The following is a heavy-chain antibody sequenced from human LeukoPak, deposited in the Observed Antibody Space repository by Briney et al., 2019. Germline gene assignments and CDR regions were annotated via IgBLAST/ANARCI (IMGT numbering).Heavy chain of an antibody. Sequence: PGGSLRLSCAASGFTSTNYAMNWVRQAPGKGLEWVAVIAYDGSVAYVADALKGRFTISRDDSKSTLYLQMNSLRPADTAVYYCARDMLKGAPDYLDHWGQGTLVTVSS. CDR3: ARDMLKGAPDYLDH. CDR2: IAYDGSVA. D-gene: IGHD3-10*02. CDR1: GFTSTNYA. J-gene: IGHJ4*02. V-gene: IGHV3-30*04.